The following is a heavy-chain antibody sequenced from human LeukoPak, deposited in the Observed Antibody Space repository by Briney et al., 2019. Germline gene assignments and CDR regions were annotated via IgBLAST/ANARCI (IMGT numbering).Heavy chain of an antibody. J-gene: IGHJ2*01. D-gene: IGHD1-7*01. CDR2: IYSTGST. CDR1: GGSISSGGHY. CDR3: ARDPGELPVAPWYFDL. V-gene: IGHV4-61*02. Sequence: SETLSLTCTVSGGSISSGGHYWSWIRQPAGKGLEYLGRIYSTGSTNYNPSLRSRVTISVDTSKNHFSLKLSSVTAADTAVYYCARDPGELPVAPWYFDLWGRGTLVTVSS.